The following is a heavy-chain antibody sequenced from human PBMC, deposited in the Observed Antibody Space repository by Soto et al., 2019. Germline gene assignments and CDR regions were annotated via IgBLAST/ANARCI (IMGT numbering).Heavy chain of an antibody. D-gene: IGHD6-19*01. Sequence: QVQLVQSGAEVKKPGASVKVSCKASGYTFTSYAMHWVRQAPGQRLEWMGWINAGNGNTKYSQKFQGRVTITRDTSARTAYMELSSVRSEDTAVYYCARVDSSGWYGTRSGYFDYWGQGTLVTVSS. CDR1: GYTFTSYA. J-gene: IGHJ4*02. V-gene: IGHV1-3*01. CDR3: ARVDSSGWYGTRSGYFDY. CDR2: INAGNGNT.